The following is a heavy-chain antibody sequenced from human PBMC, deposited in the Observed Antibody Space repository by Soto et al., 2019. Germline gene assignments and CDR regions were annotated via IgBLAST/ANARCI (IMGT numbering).Heavy chain of an antibody. Sequence: EVQLLQSGGGWVQPGGSLRLSCAASGFTFSKYAMAWVRQAPGKGLEWVSSISGSGVIKYYADSVQGLFTISRDNSNNTLSVQMNSLRVEDTAIYYCAKDLTSMVRVVLPSPWGQGILVTVSS. D-gene: IGHD3-10*01. CDR3: AKDLTSMVRVVLPSP. V-gene: IGHV3-23*01. J-gene: IGHJ5*02. CDR1: GFTFSKYA. CDR2: ISGSGVIK.